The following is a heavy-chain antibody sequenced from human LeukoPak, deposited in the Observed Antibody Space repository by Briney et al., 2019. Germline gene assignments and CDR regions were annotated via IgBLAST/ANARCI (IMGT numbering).Heavy chain of an antibody. Sequence: GASVKVSCKASGYTFTGYYMHWVRQAPGQGLEWMGRINPNSGGTNYAQKFQGRVTMTRDTSISTACMELSRLRSDDTAVYYCARDLGYSSGWYSDYWGQGTLVTVSS. D-gene: IGHD6-19*01. CDR1: GYTFTGYY. V-gene: IGHV1-2*06. J-gene: IGHJ4*02. CDR2: INPNSGGT. CDR3: ARDLGYSSGWYSDY.